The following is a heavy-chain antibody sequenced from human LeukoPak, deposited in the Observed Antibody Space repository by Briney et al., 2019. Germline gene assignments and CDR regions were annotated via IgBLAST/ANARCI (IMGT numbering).Heavy chain of an antibody. CDR2: ISGSGGST. J-gene: IGHJ3*02. CDR1: GFTFSSYW. V-gene: IGHV3-23*01. D-gene: IGHD6-13*01. CDR3: AKAGSGYSSRDAFDI. Sequence: GGSLRLSCAASGFTFSSYWMHWVRQAPGKGLEWVSAISGSGGSTYYADSVKGRFTISRDNSKNTLYLQMNSLGAEDTAVYYCAKAGSGYSSRDAFDIWGQGTMVTVSS.